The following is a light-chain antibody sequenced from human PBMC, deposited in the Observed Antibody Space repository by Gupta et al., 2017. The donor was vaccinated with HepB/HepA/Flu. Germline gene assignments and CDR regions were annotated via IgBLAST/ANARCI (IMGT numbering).Light chain of an antibody. CDR1: QSVLYSSNNKNY. Sequence: DIVMTQSPDSLAVCLCESATINCKSSQSVLYSSNNKNYLAWYQQKPGQPPKLLIYWASTRESGVPDRFSGSGSGTDFTLTISSLQAEDVAVYYCQQYYSTPSWTFGQGTKVEIK. CDR3: QQYYSTPSWT. J-gene: IGKJ1*01. CDR2: WAS. V-gene: IGKV4-1*01.